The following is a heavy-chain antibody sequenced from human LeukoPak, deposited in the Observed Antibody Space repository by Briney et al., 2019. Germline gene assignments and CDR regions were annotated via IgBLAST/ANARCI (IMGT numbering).Heavy chain of an antibody. D-gene: IGHD2-2*01. Sequence: ASVKVSCKASGYTFTIHHIQWVRQAPGQGLEWMGWINTNTGGTTYSQKFQGRVTMTRDTSISTAYMELSSLRSEDTAVYYCARTDPEVVYFDYWGQGTLVTVSS. J-gene: IGHJ4*02. CDR3: ARTDPEVVYFDY. CDR1: GYTFTIHH. V-gene: IGHV1-2*02. CDR2: INTNTGGT.